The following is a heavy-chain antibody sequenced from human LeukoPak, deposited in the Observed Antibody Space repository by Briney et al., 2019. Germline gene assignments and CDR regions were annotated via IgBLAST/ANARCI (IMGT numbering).Heavy chain of an antibody. CDR2: INTNTGNP. D-gene: IGHD3-10*01. Sequence: ASVKVSCKASGYTFTNYAINWVRQAPGQGVEWMGWINTNTGNPTYAQGFTGRFVFSLDTSVSTAYLQISSLKAEDTAVYYCARSGGSGSHYARYYYYYMDVWGEGTTVTVSS. V-gene: IGHV7-4-1*02. CDR3: ARSGGSGSHYARYYYYYMDV. CDR1: GYTFTNYA. J-gene: IGHJ6*03.